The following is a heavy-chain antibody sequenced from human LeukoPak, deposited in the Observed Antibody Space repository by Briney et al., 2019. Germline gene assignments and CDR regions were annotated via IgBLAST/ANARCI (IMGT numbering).Heavy chain of an antibody. J-gene: IGHJ4*02. V-gene: IGHV4-59*12. D-gene: IGHD6-13*01. CDR2: IYYSGST. CDR3: AKDSSWTGGRFDY. CDR1: GASISSYY. Sequence: SETLSLTCTVSGASISSYYWSWIRQPPGKGLEWIGYIYYSGSTNYNPSLKSRVTISVDTSKKQFSLKLSPVTAADTAVYYCAKDSSWTGGRFDYWGQGTLVTVSS.